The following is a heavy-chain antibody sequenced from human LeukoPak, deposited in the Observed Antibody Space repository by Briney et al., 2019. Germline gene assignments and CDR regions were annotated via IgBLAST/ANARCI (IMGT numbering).Heavy chain of an antibody. D-gene: IGHD3-10*01. CDR3: AKDLDGVSLDY. J-gene: IGHJ4*02. Sequence: GGSLRLSRAASGFTFSSYGMHWVRQAPGKGLEWVALIWYEGSNKYYADSVKGRFTISSDNSKNTQYVHMNGLSAKDTAVYYCAKDLDGVSLDYWGQGTLVTVSA. CDR1: GFTFSSYG. V-gene: IGHV3-30*02. CDR2: IWYEGSNK.